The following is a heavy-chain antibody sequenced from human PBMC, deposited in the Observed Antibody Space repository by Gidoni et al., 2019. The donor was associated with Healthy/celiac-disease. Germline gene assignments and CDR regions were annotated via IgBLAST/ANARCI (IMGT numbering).Heavy chain of an antibody. V-gene: IGHV3-48*01. CDR2: ISSSSSTI. Sequence: EVQLVESGGGLVQPGVSLRLSCAASGFPFSRYSMNWVRQAPGKGLEWVSYISSSSSTIYYADSVKGRFTISRDNAKNSLYLQMNSLRAEDTAVYYCARDWRAYCSSTSCYLAEDYYYYGMDVWGQGTTVTVSS. J-gene: IGHJ6*02. D-gene: IGHD2-2*01. CDR3: ARDWRAYCSSTSCYLAEDYYYYGMDV. CDR1: GFPFSRYS.